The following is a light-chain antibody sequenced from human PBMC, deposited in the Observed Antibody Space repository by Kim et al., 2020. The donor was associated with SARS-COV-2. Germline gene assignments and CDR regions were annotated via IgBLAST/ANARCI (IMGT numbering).Light chain of an antibody. J-gene: IGLJ3*02. V-gene: IGLV1-44*01. CDR3: ALWDDSLNGPV. Sequence: GQRVTISCFGSGSNIGSSTVNWYQQLPGTAPKILIYTNSQRPSGVPDRFSGSKCGTSASLAISGLQSEDEATYYCALWDDSLNGPVFGGGTRLTVL. CDR1: GSNIGSST. CDR2: TNS.